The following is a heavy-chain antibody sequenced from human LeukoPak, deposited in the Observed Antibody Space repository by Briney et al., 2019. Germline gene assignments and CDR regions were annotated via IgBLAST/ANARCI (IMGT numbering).Heavy chain of an antibody. CDR3: ARHGAFRIYDY. J-gene: IGHJ4*02. V-gene: IGHV3-7*01. Sequence: PGGSLRLSCAASGFTFSSYWMTWGRQAPGKGLEWVASIKQDGNEKYYVDSVKGRFTISRDNARNSLYLQISSMRADDTAVYYCARHGAFRIYDYWGQGTLVTVSS. D-gene: IGHD4/OR15-4a*01. CDR2: IKQDGNEK. CDR1: GFTFSSYW.